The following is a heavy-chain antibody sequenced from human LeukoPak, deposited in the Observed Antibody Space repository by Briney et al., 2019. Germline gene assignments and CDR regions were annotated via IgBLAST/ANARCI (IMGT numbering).Heavy chain of an antibody. CDR1: VFTFSSHG. J-gene: IGHJ4*02. CDR2: ISSSGGNR. V-gene: IGHV3-23*01. Sequence: GGSLRLSCAASVFTFSSHGISWVRQTPGKGLEWVSTISSSGGNRDYADSVKGPFTISRDNPKHTLYLQMNSLRAEDTAIYYCAKDLGGAMIVVVGGQGTLVTVSS. D-gene: IGHD3-22*01. CDR3: AKDLGGAMIVVV.